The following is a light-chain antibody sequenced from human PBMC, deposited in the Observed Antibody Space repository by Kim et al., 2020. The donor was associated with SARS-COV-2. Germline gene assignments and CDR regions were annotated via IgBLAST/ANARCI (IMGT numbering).Light chain of an antibody. V-gene: IGLV2-8*01. CDR2: EVT. CDR1: SSDIGVYNY. CDR3: CSYAGNNNLV. Sequence: GLSVTVSCTGTSSDIGVYNYVSWYQQYPGRAPQLMIYEVTKRPSGVPDRFSGSKSGNTASLTVSGLQADDEADYYCCSYAGNNNLVFGGGTQLTVL. J-gene: IGLJ3*02.